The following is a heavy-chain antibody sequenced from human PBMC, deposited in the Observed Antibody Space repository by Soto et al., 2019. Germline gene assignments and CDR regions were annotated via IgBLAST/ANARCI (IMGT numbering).Heavy chain of an antibody. CDR3: AKDASSGITSFDL. V-gene: IGHV3-23*01. CDR1: GFTFSSYA. J-gene: IGHJ2*01. D-gene: IGHD3-3*01. Sequence: EVQLLESGGGLVQPVGSLRLSCAASGFTFSSYAMSWVRQAPGKGLEWVSVVSGSAGSTYYADSVRGRFTISRDNSKNTLYLQMNSLRAEDTAVYYCAKDASSGITSFDLWGRGTLVTVSS. CDR2: VSGSAGST.